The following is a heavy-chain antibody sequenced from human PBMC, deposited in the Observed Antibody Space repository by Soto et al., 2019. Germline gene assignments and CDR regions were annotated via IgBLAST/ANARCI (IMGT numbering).Heavy chain of an antibody. Sequence: QVQLQESGPGLVKPSGTLSLTCAVSGGSISSSNWWSWVRQPPGKGLEWIGEIYHSGSTNYNPSLKSGVTIAVDKSKNQFSLKLRSVTAADTAVYYCARGYYYGSGSYLAPDYWGQGTLVTVSS. CDR1: GGSISSSNW. J-gene: IGHJ4*02. CDR3: ARGYYYGSGSYLAPDY. CDR2: IYHSGST. V-gene: IGHV4-4*02. D-gene: IGHD3-10*01.